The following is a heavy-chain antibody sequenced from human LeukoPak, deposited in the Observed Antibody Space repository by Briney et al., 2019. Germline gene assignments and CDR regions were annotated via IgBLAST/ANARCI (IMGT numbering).Heavy chain of an antibody. CDR3: ARAAAGTVDDY. J-gene: IGHJ4*02. V-gene: IGHV1-18*01. Sequence: ASVKVSCKASGYTFTSYGISWVRQAPGQGLEWMGWISAYNGNTNYAQKLQGRVTMTTDTSTSTVYMELRSLRSDDTAVYYCARAAAGTVDDYWGQGTLVTVSS. CDR1: GYTFTSYG. D-gene: IGHD6-13*01. CDR2: ISAYNGNT.